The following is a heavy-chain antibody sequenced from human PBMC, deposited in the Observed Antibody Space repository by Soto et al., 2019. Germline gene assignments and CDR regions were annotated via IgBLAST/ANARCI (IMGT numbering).Heavy chain of an antibody. CDR2: IWYDGSKK. V-gene: IGHV3-33*01. CDR1: GFTFSSYG. D-gene: IGHD2-15*01. Sequence: QVQLVESGGGVVQPGRSLRLSCAASGFTFSSYGMHWVRQAPGKGLEWVAVIWYDGSKKYYADSVKGRFTISRDNSKSTLYRQMNSLRAEDTAVYYCASEYCSGGRCYYYGMDVWGQGTTVTVSS. CDR3: ASEYCSGGRCYYYGMDV. J-gene: IGHJ6*02.